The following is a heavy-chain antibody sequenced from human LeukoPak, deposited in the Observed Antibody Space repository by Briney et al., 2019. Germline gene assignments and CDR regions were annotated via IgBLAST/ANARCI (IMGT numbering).Heavy chain of an antibody. CDR2: MNPNSGNT. Sequence: ASVTVSCTASGYTFTSYGISWVRQAPGQGLEWMGWMNPNSGNTGYAQKFQGRVTMTRNTSISTAYMELSSLRSEDTAVYYCATMVRGVINYWGQGTLVTVSS. D-gene: IGHD3-10*01. CDR1: GYTFTSYG. V-gene: IGHV1-8*02. CDR3: ATMVRGVINY. J-gene: IGHJ4*02.